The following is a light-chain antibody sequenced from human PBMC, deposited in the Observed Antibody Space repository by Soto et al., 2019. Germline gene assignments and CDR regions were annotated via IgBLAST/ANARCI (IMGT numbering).Light chain of an antibody. CDR2: DVH. V-gene: IGLV2-14*01. CDR3: TSYTSTSTPYV. Sequence: QSALTQPASVSGFPGQSITISCAGTSSDVGRYTYVSWYQQHPGKAPKLIIYDVHNRPSGVSNRFSGSKSGNTASLTISGLQVEDEADYYCTSYTSTSTPYVFGGGTKVTVL. CDR1: SSDVGRYTY. J-gene: IGLJ1*01.